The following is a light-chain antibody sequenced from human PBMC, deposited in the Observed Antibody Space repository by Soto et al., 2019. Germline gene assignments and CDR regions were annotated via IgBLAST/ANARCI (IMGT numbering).Light chain of an antibody. Sequence: QSVSSNLAWYQQKPGQAPRLLIYDASNRATGIPARFSGSGSGTDFSLTISSLEPEDCAVYYCQQRINWLFALTFDGGTKVDIK. CDR1: QSVSSN. CDR2: DAS. V-gene: IGKV3-11*01. CDR3: QQRINWLFALT. J-gene: IGKJ4*01.